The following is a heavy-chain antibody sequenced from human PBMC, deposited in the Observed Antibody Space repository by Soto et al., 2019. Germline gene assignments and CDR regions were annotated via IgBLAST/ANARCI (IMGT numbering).Heavy chain of an antibody. CDR3: ARGGVSTRSLDY. J-gene: IGHJ6*04. CDR1: GYNFAGYW. V-gene: IGHV5-51*01. D-gene: IGHD3-16*01. CDR2: IYPSDSDT. Sequence: GESLKISCKGSGYNFAGYWIAWVGQMPGKGLELMGIIYPSDSDTRYRPSFQGQVTISADKSISSAYLQWSSLRASDTAMYYCARGGVSTRSLDYWGKGTAVTVSS.